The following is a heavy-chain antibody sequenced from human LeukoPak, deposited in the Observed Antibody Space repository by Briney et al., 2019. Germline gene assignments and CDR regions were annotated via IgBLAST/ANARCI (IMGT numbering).Heavy chain of an antibody. Sequence: GGSLRLSCAASGFTVSRNYMNWVRQAPGKGLEWVSVIYSGGSTYYADSVKGRFTISRDDSKKTVYLQMNSLRAEDTAVYYCARESDILTDYPFDYWGQGTLVTVSS. V-gene: IGHV3-66*01. CDR2: IYSGGST. CDR3: ARESDILTDYPFDY. D-gene: IGHD3-9*01. J-gene: IGHJ4*02. CDR1: GFTVSRNY.